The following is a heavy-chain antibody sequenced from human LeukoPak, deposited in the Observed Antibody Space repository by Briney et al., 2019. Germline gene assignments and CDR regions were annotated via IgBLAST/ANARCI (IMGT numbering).Heavy chain of an antibody. J-gene: IGHJ4*02. CDR2: ISSSSSYI. D-gene: IGHD5-12*01. CDR1: GFTFSSYS. V-gene: IGHV3-21*01. CDR3: ARASGGVSGYDLYYLDY. Sequence: GGSLRLSCAASGFTFSSYSMNWVRQAPGKGLEWVSSISSSSSYIYYADSVKGRFTISRDNAKNSLYLQMNSLRAEDTAVYYRARASGGVSGYDLYYLDYWGQGTLVTVSS.